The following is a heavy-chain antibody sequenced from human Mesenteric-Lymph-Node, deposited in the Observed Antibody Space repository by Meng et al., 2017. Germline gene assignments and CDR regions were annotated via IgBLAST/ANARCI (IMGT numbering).Heavy chain of an antibody. V-gene: IGHV2-70*12. CDR3: ARKGLDYGDYWGPFDY. Sequence: SGPTLVKPTQTVTLTCTFSGFSLTTSGICVSWIRQPPGKALEWLALIDWSDDKYYTTSLKTRLTISKDTPKNQVVLTLTNVDPVDTATYYCARKGLDYGDYWGPFDYWGQGALVTVSS. D-gene: IGHD4-17*01. CDR1: GFSLTTSGIC. J-gene: IGHJ4*02. CDR2: IDWSDDK.